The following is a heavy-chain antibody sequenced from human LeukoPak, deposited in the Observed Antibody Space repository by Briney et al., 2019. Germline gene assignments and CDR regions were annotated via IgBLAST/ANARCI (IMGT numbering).Heavy chain of an antibody. J-gene: IGHJ5*02. V-gene: IGHV3-30*02. CDR3: VKDYGTRGTGGAYLDA. CDR2: IHHEDGDK. D-gene: IGHD1-1*01. CDR1: GFTFSNYD. Sequence: PGRSLRLSCAASGFTFSNYDMHWVRQAPGQGLEWMRCIHHEDGDKKYADYVKGRATISRDNSMNTLYMHMNSLRTEDTAIYYCVKDYGTRGTGGAYLDAWGQGTLVTVSS.